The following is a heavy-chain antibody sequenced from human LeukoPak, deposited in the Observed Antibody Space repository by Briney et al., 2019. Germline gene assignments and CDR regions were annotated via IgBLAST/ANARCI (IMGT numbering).Heavy chain of an antibody. CDR2: ISAYNGNT. CDR1: GYTFTSYG. D-gene: IGHD3-10*01. Sequence: ASVKVSCKGSGYTFTSYGISWVRQAPGQGLEWMGWISAYNGNTNYAQKRQGRVTRTPHTHTSTAYMQLRSLSSDDTAVYYCARGCDLSPFGFGELLYQKGSACGMDVWGQGTTVTVSS. CDR3: ARGCDLSPFGFGELLYQKGSACGMDV. J-gene: IGHJ6*02. V-gene: IGHV1-18*01.